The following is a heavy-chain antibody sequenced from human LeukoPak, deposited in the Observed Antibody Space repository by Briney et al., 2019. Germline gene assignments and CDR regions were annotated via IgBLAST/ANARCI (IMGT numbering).Heavy chain of an antibody. V-gene: IGHV3-7*01. D-gene: IGHD4-17*01. Sequence: GGSLRLSCEASGFTFRTYWMSWARQAPGKGLECVANIKPDGSEKYYVDSVKGRFTISRDNAKNTLYLQMNSLRAEDTAVYYCASSHWRERFMAPYGPFDYWGQGTLVTVSS. CDR1: GFTFRTYW. CDR3: ASSHWRERFMAPYGPFDY. CDR2: IKPDGSEK. J-gene: IGHJ4*02.